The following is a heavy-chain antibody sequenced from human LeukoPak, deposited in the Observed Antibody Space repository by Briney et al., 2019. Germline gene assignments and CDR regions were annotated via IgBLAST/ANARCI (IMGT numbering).Heavy chain of an antibody. V-gene: IGHV1-2*04. CDR1: GYTFTGYH. Sequence: ASVQVTCQASGYTFTGYHMHWVRQAPGQRLEWMGGINTNRGGTKYAQKFQGWVTVTTNKPISTPYLELSRLRSDDTDMYYCARDLGYCSGGRCYLGYYFDYWGQGTLVTVSS. CDR2: INTNRGGT. J-gene: IGHJ4*02. CDR3: ARDLGYCSGGRCYLGYYFDY. D-gene: IGHD2-15*01.